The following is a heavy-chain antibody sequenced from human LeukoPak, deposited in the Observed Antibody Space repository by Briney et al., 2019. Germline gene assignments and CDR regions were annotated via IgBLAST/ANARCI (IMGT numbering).Heavy chain of an antibody. CDR2: ISRSGSTI. CDR1: GFTFSSYE. Sequence: GGSLRLSCAASGFTFSSYEMNWVRQAPGKGLEWVSYISRSGSTIYYADSVKGRFTISRDNAKNSLYLQMNNLRGEDTAVYYCARDKIVGATHFDYWGQGTLVTVSS. CDR3: ARDKIVGATHFDY. D-gene: IGHD1-26*01. V-gene: IGHV3-48*03. J-gene: IGHJ4*02.